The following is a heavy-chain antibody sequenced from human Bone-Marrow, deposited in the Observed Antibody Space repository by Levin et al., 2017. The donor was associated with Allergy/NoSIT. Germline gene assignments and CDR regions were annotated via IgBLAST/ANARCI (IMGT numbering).Heavy chain of an antibody. J-gene: IGHJ4*01. CDR3: ARGQGTWGNAWFY. CDR2: VIPVFLSP. V-gene: IGHV1-69*13. D-gene: IGHD6-19*01. CDR1: RGSFSNYV. Sequence: ASVKVSCKTSRGSFSNYVFSWVRQAPGQGLEWMGGVIPVFLSPKYAQKFQGRVTITADESTATVYMELRGLTSDDSAVYYCARGQGTWGNAWFYWGHGTLITVSA.